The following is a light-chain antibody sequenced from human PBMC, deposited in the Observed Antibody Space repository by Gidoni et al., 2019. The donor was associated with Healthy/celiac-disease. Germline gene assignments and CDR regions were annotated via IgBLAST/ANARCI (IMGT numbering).Light chain of an antibody. CDR1: SSDVGGYNY. Sequence: QSALTQPASVSGSPGPPITISCTGTSSDVGGYNYVSWYQQHPGKAPKLMIYDVSNRPSGVSNRFSGSKSGNTASLTISGLQAEDEADYYCSSYTSSSIWVFGGGTKLTVL. J-gene: IGLJ3*02. CDR2: DVS. V-gene: IGLV2-14*01. CDR3: SSYTSSSIWV.